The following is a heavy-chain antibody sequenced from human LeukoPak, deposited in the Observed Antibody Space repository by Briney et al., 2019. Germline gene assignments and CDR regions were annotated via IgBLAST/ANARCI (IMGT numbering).Heavy chain of an antibody. D-gene: IGHD2-2*01. CDR2: ISAYNGNT. CDR3: ARGDHCSTTTCYSYYYGMDV. J-gene: IGHJ6*02. CDR1: GYTFTSYG. Sequence: ASVKVSCKASGYTFTSYGISWVRQAPGQGLEWMGWISAYNGNTNYAQKLQGRVTMTTDTSTSTAYMELRSLRSDDTAVYYCARGDHCSTTTCYSYYYGMDVWGQGTTVTVSS. V-gene: IGHV1-18*01.